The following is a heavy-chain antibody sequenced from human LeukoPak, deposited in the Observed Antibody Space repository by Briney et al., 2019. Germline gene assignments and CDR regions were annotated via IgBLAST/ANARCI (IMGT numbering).Heavy chain of an antibody. CDR1: GFTVSSNY. V-gene: IGHV3-53*01. D-gene: IGHD3-10*01. J-gene: IGHJ4*02. Sequence: GGSLRLSCAVSGFTVSSNYMSWVRQAPGKGPEWVSVLYSGGNTYYADSVKGRFTISRDNSKNTLYLQMNSLRAEDTAVYYCARYDGGSGPFDYWGRGTLVTVSS. CDR3: ARYDGGSGPFDY. CDR2: LYSGGNT.